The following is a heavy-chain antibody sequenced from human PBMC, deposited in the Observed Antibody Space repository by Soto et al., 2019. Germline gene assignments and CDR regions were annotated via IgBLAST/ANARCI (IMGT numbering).Heavy chain of an antibody. CDR2: FDPEDGET. CDR3: ATMMMDYYYGMDV. J-gene: IGHJ6*02. CDR1: GYTLXELS. Sequence: VSVKVSCKVSGYTLXELSMYWVRQAPGKGLEWMGGFDPEDGETIYAQKFQGRVTMTEDTSTDTAYMELSSLRSEDTAVYYCATMMMDYYYGMDVWGQGTTVTVSS. D-gene: IGHD3-16*01. V-gene: IGHV1-24*01.